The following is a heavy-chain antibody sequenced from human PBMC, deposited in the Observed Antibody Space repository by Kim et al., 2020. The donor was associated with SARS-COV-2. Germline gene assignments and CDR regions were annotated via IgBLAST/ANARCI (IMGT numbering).Heavy chain of an antibody. V-gene: IGHV1-3*01. CDR3: ARYYYGSGSYYAPNFDY. D-gene: IGHD3-10*01. J-gene: IGHJ4*02. Sequence: FQGRVTITRDTSASTAYMELSSLRSEDTAVYYCARYYYGSGSYYAPNFDYWGQGTLVTVSS.